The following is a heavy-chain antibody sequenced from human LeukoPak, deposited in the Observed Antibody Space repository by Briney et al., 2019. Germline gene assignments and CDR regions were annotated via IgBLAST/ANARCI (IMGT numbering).Heavy chain of an antibody. V-gene: IGHV3-7*04. CDR2: IKQDGSEK. Sequence: GRSLRLSCAASGFTFSSYYMAWVRQAPGKGLEWVANIKQDGSEKYYLGSVKGRFTISRDNAKNSLFLQLNSLRVEDTAVYFCAGGLAFLIESWGQGTLVTVSS. CDR3: AGGLAFLIES. J-gene: IGHJ4*02. CDR1: GFTFSSYY. D-gene: IGHD3-3*02.